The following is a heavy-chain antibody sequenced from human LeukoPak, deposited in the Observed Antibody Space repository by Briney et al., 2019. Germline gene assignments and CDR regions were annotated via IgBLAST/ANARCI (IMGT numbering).Heavy chain of an antibody. CDR2: IKQDGSEK. V-gene: IGHV3-7*01. D-gene: IGHD6-13*01. CDR1: GFTFSSYW. J-gene: IGHJ4*02. Sequence: AGGSLRLSCAASGFTFSSYWMSWVRQAPGKGLEWVANIKQDGSEKYYVDSVKGRFTISRDNTKNTLYLQMNSLRPEDTAVYYCAKERQELVWFAFFDYWGQGTLVTVSS. CDR3: AKERQELVWFAFFDY.